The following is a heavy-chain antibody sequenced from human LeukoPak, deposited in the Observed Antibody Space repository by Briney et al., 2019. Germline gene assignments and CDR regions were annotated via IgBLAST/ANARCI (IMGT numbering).Heavy chain of an antibody. CDR1: GYTFTGYY. V-gene: IGHV1-2*02. D-gene: IGHD2-2*01. CDR3: ARDGEYCSSTSCSALYYYYYYMDV. J-gene: IGHJ6*03. CDR2: INPNSGGT. Sequence: ASVKVSCKASGYTFTGYYIHWVRQAPGQGLEWMGWINPNSGGTNYAQKFQGRVTMTRDTSISTAYMELSRLRSDDTAVYYCARDGEYCSSTSCSALYYYYYYMDVWGKGTTVTVSS.